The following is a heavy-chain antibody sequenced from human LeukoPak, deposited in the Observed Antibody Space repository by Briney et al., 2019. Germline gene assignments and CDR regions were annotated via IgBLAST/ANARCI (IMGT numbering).Heavy chain of an antibody. CDR2: ISSSSSSYI. CDR3: ARGRPAAGQSFFDY. Sequence: GGSLRLSCEVSGFIFSNYGMHWVRQAPGKGLEWVSSISSSSSSYIYYADSVKGRFTISRDNAKNSLYLQMNSLRAEDTAVYYCARGRPAAGQSFFDYWGQGTLVTVSS. V-gene: IGHV3-21*01. D-gene: IGHD6-13*01. J-gene: IGHJ4*02. CDR1: GFIFSNYG.